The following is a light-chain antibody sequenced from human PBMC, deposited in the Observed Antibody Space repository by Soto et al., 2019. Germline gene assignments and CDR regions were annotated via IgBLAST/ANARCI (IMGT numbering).Light chain of an antibody. CDR1: SSDVGGYNY. Sequence: QSALTQPASVSGSPGQSITISCTGTSSDVGGYNYVSWYQQHPGKAPKLMIYDVSNRPSGVSNRFSGSKSGNTASLTISGLQAEAEAEYYCSSYTSSSIPVFGGGTQLTVL. CDR2: DVS. J-gene: IGLJ7*01. CDR3: SSYTSSSIPV. V-gene: IGLV2-14*01.